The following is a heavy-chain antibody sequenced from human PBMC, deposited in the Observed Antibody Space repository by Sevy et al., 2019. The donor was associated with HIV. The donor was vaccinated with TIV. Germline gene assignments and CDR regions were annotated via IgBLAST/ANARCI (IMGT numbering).Heavy chain of an antibody. V-gene: IGHV4-4*07. Sequence: SETLSLTCTVSGGSISSYYWSWIRQPAGKGLEWIGRIYTSGSTNYNPSLKSRVTMSVDTSKNQFSLRLSSVTAAHTAWYYCARDPKYPRLKTAHPLLLPGNSAGGRRRDYYCYYGMDVWGQGTTVTVSS. CDR3: ARDPKYPRLKTAHPLLLPGNSAGGRRRDYYCYYGMDV. CDR2: IYTSGST. CDR1: GGSISSYY. D-gene: IGHD1-1*01. J-gene: IGHJ6*02.